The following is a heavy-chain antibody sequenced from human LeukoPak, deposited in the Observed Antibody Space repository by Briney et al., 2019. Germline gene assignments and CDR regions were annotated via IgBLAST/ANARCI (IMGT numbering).Heavy chain of an antibody. V-gene: IGHV3-11*06. CDR2: ISSTTTYT. CDR1: GFTFSDYY. J-gene: IGHJ5*02. D-gene: IGHD6-13*01. CDR3: VRDPGEAAAVDPNWFDP. Sequence: GGSLRLSCAASGFTFSDYYMSWIRQAPGKGLEWVSYISSTTTYTNYADSVKGRFTISRDNAKNSLYLQMNSLRAEDTAVYYCVRDPGEAAAVDPNWFDPWGQGTLVTVSS.